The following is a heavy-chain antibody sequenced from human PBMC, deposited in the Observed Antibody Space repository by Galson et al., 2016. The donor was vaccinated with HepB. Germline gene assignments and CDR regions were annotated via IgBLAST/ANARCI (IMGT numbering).Heavy chain of an antibody. V-gene: IGHV1-69*04. D-gene: IGHD6-19*01. CDR3: TRGHLPGQFDY. J-gene: IGHJ4*02. CDR2: ITPLLDRP. Sequence: SVKVSCKASGGTFTSYPVSWVRQAPGQGLEWLGRITPLLDRPDYAQKFLGRLTITADKSTSTAYMDLSSLRSDDTAIYFCTRGHLPGQFDYWGQGTLVTVSS. CDR1: GGTFTSYP.